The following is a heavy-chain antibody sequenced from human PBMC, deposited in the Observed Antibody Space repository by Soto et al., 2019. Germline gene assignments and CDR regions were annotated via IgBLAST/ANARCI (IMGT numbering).Heavy chain of an antibody. J-gene: IGHJ4*02. CDR2: INDDGSST. CDR1: GFTFSMYW. CDR3: ARGPRYTSTGTGAF. Sequence: GGALRLSCAASGFTFSMYWMHWVRQVPGKGPEWVSRINDDGSSTNYADSVKGRFTISRDNAKNTLYIQMNALRAEDTAVYYCARGPRYTSTGTGAFWGQGTLVTVSS. V-gene: IGHV3-74*01. D-gene: IGHD1-1*01.